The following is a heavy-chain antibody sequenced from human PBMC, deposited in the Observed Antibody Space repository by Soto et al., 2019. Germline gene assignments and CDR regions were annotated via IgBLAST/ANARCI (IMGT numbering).Heavy chain of an antibody. Sequence: AGGSLRLSCAASGFTFSSYAMSWVRQAPGKGLEWVSAISGSGGSTYYADSVKGRFTISRDNSKNTLYLQMNSLRAEDTAVYYCAKGSYSSSWSPFDYWGQGTLVTVSS. CDR1: GFTFSSYA. D-gene: IGHD6-13*01. V-gene: IGHV3-23*01. J-gene: IGHJ4*02. CDR2: ISGSGGST. CDR3: AKGSYSSSWSPFDY.